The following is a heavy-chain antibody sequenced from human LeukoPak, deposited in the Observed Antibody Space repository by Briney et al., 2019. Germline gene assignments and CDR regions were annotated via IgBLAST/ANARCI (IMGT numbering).Heavy chain of an antibody. D-gene: IGHD2-2*01. V-gene: IGHV1-18*01. J-gene: IGHJ4*02. CDR2: ISGYNANT. CDR1: GYIFTNYG. Sequence: ASVKVSCKASGYIFTNYGISWVRQAPGQGLEWMGWISGYNANTKYAQKLQGRVTMTTDTSTSTAYMELRSLRSDDTAVYYCARVRYGGYCSSTSCPGSFDYWGQGTLVTVSS. CDR3: ARVRYGGYCSSTSCPGSFDY.